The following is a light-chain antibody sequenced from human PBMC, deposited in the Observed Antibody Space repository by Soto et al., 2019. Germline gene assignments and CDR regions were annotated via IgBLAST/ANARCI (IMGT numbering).Light chain of an antibody. CDR1: SSDVGGYNY. CDR2: DVS. J-gene: IGLJ2*01. V-gene: IGLV2-14*01. CDR3: SSYPRSYTLV. Sequence: QSALTQPASVSGSPGQSITIPCTGTSSDVGGYNYVSWYQQHPGKAPKLMIYDVSNRPSGVSNRFSGSKSGNTASLTISGLQAEDEADYYCSSYPRSYTLVFGGGTKLTVL.